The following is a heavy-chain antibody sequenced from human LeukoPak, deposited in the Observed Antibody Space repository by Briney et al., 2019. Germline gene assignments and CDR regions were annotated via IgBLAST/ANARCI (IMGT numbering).Heavy chain of an antibody. CDR2: TYYRSKWYN. J-gene: IGHJ3*02. D-gene: IGHD6-19*01. V-gene: IGHV6-1*01. CDR1: GDSVSSNSAA. CDR3: VSGRVAGTDAFDI. Sequence: SQTLSLTCAISGDSVSSNSAAWNWIRQSPSRGLEWLGRTYYRSKWYNDYAVSLKSRITINPDTSKNQFSLQLNSVTPEYTAVYYCVSGRVAGTDAFDIWGQGTMVTVSS.